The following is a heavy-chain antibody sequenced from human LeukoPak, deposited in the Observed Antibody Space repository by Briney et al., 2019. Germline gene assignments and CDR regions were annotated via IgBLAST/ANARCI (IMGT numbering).Heavy chain of an antibody. V-gene: IGHV4-38-2*02. Sequence: KASETLSLTCTVSGYSISSGYYWGWIRQPPGKGLEWIGSIYHSGSTYYNPSLKSRVTISVDTSKNQFSLKLSSVTAADTAVYYCARGPSGHLSNFDYWGQGTLVTVSS. CDR3: ARGPSGHLSNFDY. CDR2: IYHSGST. J-gene: IGHJ4*02. CDR1: GYSISSGYY. D-gene: IGHD3-3*01.